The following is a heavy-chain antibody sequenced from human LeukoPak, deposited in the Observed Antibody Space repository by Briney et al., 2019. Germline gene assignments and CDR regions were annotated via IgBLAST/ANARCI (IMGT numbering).Heavy chain of an antibody. V-gene: IGHV3-23*01. CDR2: ISRSGDYT. J-gene: IGHJ4*02. CDR1: GFTFTSYA. D-gene: IGHD3-16*01. CDR3: AKLPTSGGDYVYMDY. Sequence: GGSLRLSCAASGFTFTSYAMTWVRQAPGKGLEWVSGISRSGDYTYYADSVRGWFTISRDNSKNTLYLQLSSLRAEDTAVYYCAKLPTSGGDYVYMDYWGQGTLVTVSS.